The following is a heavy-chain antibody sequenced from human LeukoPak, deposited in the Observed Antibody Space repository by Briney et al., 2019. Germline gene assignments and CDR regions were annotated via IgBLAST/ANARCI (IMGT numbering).Heavy chain of an antibody. CDR3: VRNARLIDY. D-gene: IGHD3-3*01. CDR1: GFTFSDHY. Sequence: GGSLRLSCAASGFTFSDHYMSWIRQAPGKGLEWVSYISHTGTTTMYGDSVQGRFTVSRDNANNLLFLQMNSLRAEDTAVYFCVRNARLIDYWGQGTLVTVSS. CDR2: ISHTGTTT. J-gene: IGHJ4*02. V-gene: IGHV3-11*01.